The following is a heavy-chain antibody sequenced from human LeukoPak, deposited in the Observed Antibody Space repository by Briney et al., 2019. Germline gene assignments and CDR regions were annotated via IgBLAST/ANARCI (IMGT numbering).Heavy chain of an antibody. V-gene: IGHV4-38-2*02. Sequence: PSETLSLTCTVSGDSISSGYYWGWIRQPPGMGLEWIGSIYHSGNTYYNPSLKSRVSISVDTSKNQFSLKLNSVTAADTAVYYCAELGITMIGGVWGKGTTVSISS. CDR2: IYHSGNT. CDR1: GDSISSGYY. J-gene: IGHJ6*04. CDR3: AELGITMIGGV. D-gene: IGHD3-10*02.